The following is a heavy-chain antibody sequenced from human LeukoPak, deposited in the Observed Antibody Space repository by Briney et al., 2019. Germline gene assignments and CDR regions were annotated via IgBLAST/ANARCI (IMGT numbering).Heavy chain of an antibody. Sequence: SETLSLTCTVSGDSIRSDYYWGCIRQSPGTGLEWIATIFHTGTTYYNPSLKSRVSILVDPSRNQFSLHLRSVTAADTALYYCARGNLGGDSNLFHFDQWGQGSLVTVSS. D-gene: IGHD4-23*01. J-gene: IGHJ4*02. V-gene: IGHV4-38-2*02. CDR3: ARGNLGGDSNLFHFDQ. CDR2: IFHTGTT. CDR1: GDSIRSDYY.